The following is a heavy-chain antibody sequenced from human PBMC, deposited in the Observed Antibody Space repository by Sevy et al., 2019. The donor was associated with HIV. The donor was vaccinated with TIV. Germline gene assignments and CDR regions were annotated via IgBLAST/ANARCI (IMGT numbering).Heavy chain of an antibody. CDR2: IYYSGSR. CDR3: AREEYFYGSGTYGYGMDV. D-gene: IGHD3-10*01. V-gene: IGHV4-4*02. Sequence: GSLRLSCAVSGGSIRSSHWWSWVRQSPGRGLEWIGEIYYSGSRNYNPSLKSRLTISVDTSNNLFSLRLSSVTAADTAVYYCAREEYFYGSGTYGYGMDVWGQGTTVTVSS. CDR1: GGSIRSSHW. J-gene: IGHJ6*02.